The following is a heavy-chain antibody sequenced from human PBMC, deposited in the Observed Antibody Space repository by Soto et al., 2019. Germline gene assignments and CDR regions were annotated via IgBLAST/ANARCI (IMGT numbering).Heavy chain of an antibody. D-gene: IGHD2-21*01. CDR2: VIPLFDTA. CDR3: ATVGHSDGYNFYHGMDV. CDR1: GGIFTNNA. V-gene: IGHV1-69*01. Sequence: QVQVVQSGAEVKKPGSSVKVSCKVSGGIFTNNAISWVRQAPGQGLEWLGGVIPLFDTAYYAQIFRGRLRITATGATTTASMELSGLTSADTAVYFCATVGHSDGYNFYHGMDVWGQGTTVTVS. J-gene: IGHJ6*02.